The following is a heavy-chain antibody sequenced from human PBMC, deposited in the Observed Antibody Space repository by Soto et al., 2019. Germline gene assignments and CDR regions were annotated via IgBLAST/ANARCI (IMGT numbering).Heavy chain of an antibody. V-gene: IGHV1-69*06. CDR3: ARERSRYDGSGYYRPDY. CDR1: GDTFSTYS. Sequence: QVQLVQSGAEVKKPGSSVKVSCKASGDTFSTYSISWVRQAPGQGLEWLGGIIPILGTPSYAQRFQGRVTITADNSPSTAYMELSSLRSEDTAVYYSARERSRYDGSGYYRPDYWGQGTLVTVSS. J-gene: IGHJ4*02. CDR2: IIPILGTP. D-gene: IGHD3-22*01.